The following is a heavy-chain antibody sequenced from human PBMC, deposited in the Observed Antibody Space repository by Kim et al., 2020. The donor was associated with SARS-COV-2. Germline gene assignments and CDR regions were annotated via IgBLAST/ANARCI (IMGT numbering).Heavy chain of an antibody. D-gene: IGHD1-7*01. CDR1: GFTVSSYY. CDR3: ATQRTRYYYYYGMDV. V-gene: IGHV3-53*01. Sequence: GGSLRLSCAASGFTVSSYYMNWVRQAPGKGLEWVSVIYSDGSTYYAVSVMGRFTISRHSSENTVYLQMNSLRADDTAVYYCATQRTRYYYYYGMDVWGQG. CDR2: IYSDGST. J-gene: IGHJ6*02.